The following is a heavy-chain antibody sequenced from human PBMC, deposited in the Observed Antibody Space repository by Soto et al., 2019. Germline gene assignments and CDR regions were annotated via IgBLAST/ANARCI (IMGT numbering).Heavy chain of an antibody. Sequence: SETLSLTCTVSGGSISSGGYYWSWIRQHPGKGLEWIGYIYYSGSTYYNPSLKSRVTISVDTSKNQFSLKLSSVTAADTAVYYCARQGVYSSSWYFDYWGQGTLVTVPQ. D-gene: IGHD6-13*01. CDR1: GGSISSGGYY. CDR2: IYYSGST. J-gene: IGHJ4*02. V-gene: IGHV4-31*03. CDR3: ARQGVYSSSWYFDY.